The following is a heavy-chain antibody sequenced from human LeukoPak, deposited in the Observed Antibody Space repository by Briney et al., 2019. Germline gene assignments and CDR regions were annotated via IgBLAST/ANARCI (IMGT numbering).Heavy chain of an antibody. Sequence: GGSLRLSCAASGFTFSSWWMSWVRQAPGKGLEGVANIKQDGSVKYYVDSVTGQLTISRDNPKNSLYLQKNSLRAEDTAVHYCARDRYGDYDYWGQGTLVTVSS. CDR2: IKQDGSVK. D-gene: IGHD4-17*01. J-gene: IGHJ4*02. CDR1: GFTFSSWW. V-gene: IGHV3-7*01. CDR3: ARDRYGDYDY.